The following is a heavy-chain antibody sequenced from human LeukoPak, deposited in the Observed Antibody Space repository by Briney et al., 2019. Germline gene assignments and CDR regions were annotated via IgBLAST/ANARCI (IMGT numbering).Heavy chain of an antibody. V-gene: IGHV3-33*06. Sequence: GGSLRLSCAASGFTFSSYGMHWVRQAPGNGLEWVAVIWYDGSNKYYADSVKGRFTISRDNSKNTLYLQMNSLRAEDTAVYYCAKGPSIPSYFDYWGQGTLVTVSS. J-gene: IGHJ4*02. CDR3: AKGPSIPSYFDY. CDR1: GFTFSSYG. CDR2: IWYDGSNK. D-gene: IGHD2/OR15-2a*01.